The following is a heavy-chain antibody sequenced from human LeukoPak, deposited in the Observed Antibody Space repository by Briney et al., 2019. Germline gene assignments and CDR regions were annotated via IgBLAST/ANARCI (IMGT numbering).Heavy chain of an antibody. D-gene: IGHD6-19*01. V-gene: IGHV3-30*18. CDR1: GFTFSSYG. CDR2: ISDDGSNK. J-gene: IGHJ4*02. Sequence: PGGSLRLSCAASGFTFSSYGMHWVRQAPVKGLEWVAVISDDGSNKNYADSVKGRFTISRDNSKNTLYLQMNSLRAEDTAVYYCAKERGYSSGWYYFDYWGQGTLVTVSS. CDR3: AKERGYSSGWYYFDY.